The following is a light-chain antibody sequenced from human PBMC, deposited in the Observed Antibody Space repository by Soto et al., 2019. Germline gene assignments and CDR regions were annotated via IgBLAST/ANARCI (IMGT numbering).Light chain of an antibody. V-gene: IGKV2-30*01. CDR2: KVF. Sequence: VVMTQSPLSLPVTLGQPASISCRSSDTLVYGDENIYVNWFQQRPGQSPRRLIYKVFNRDSGVPDRFSGSGSGTDFTLKISRVEAEDVGVYYCMQGTQWPPTFGPGTKVDIK. CDR3: MQGTQWPPT. CDR1: DTLVYGDENIY. J-gene: IGKJ3*01.